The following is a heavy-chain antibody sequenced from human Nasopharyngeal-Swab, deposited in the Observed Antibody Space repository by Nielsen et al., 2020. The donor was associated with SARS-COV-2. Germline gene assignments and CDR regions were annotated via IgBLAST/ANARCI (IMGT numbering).Heavy chain of an antibody. D-gene: IGHD1/OR15-1a*01. V-gene: IGHV1-58*01. CDR3: AADLQTTMAHWYFDL. CDR2: IVVGSGYT. CDR1: GFTFTSPA. J-gene: IGHJ2*01. Sequence: SVMVSCKASGFTFTSPAVQWVRQARVQRLEWIGWIVVGSGYTNYAQKFQERVTITRDMSTSTAYMEVSSLRSEDTAVYFCAADLQTTMAHWYFDLWGRGTLVTVSS.